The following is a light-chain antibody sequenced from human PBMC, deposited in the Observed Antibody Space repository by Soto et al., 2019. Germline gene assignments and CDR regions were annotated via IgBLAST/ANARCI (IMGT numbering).Light chain of an antibody. Sequence: EILLTQSPCTLSLSPGERATLSCRVSQSVSISYYSWYQQKPGQAPRLLIYDASNRATGIPDRFSGSGSGTDFTLDISSLEAEDFAVYYCQQRSNWPWTFGQGTKVDIK. CDR2: DAS. V-gene: IGKV3D-20*02. J-gene: IGKJ1*01. CDR3: QQRSNWPWT. CDR1: QSVSISY.